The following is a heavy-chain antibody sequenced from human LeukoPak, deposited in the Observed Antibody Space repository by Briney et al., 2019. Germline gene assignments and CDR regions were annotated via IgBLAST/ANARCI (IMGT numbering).Heavy chain of an antibody. CDR3: AKVTLGLKRDGYNYLAFDY. CDR1: GFTFSSYS. CDR2: VSTGSNYI. J-gene: IGHJ4*02. V-gene: IGHV3-21*01. Sequence: GGSLRLSCTASGFTFSSYSLNWVRQAPGKGLEWVSSVSTGSNYIYYADSVKGRFTISRDNDKNSLYLQMNSLRAEDTAVYYCAKVTLGLKRDGYNYLAFDYWGQGTLVTVSS. D-gene: IGHD5-24*01.